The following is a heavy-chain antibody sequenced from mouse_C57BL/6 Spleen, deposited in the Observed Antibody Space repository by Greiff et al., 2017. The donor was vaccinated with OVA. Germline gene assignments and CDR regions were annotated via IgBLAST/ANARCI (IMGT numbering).Heavy chain of an antibody. CDR1: GYTFTSYG. D-gene: IGHD1-1*01. V-gene: IGHV1-58*01. J-gene: IGHJ2*01. CDR3: ARWDYGSSYYFDY. CDR2: IYIGNGYT. Sequence: EVQVVESGAELVRPGSSVKMSCKTSGYTFTSYGINWVKQRPGQGLEWIGYIYIGNGYTEYNEKFKGKATLTSDTSSSTAYMQLSSLTSEDSAIYFCARWDYGSSYYFDYWGQGTTLTVSS.